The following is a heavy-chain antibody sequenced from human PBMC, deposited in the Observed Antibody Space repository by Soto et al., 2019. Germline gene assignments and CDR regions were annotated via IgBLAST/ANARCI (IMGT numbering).Heavy chain of an antibody. CDR3: VHIGLASSNWGIRY. J-gene: IGHJ4*02. CDR2: IYWDDDK. V-gene: IGHV2-5*02. CDR1: RFSLNTSGVG. D-gene: IGHD7-27*01. Sequence: QITLKESGPTLMKPTQTLTLTCTFSRFSLNTSGVGVGWIRQPPGKALEWLALIYWDDDKRYSPSLKSRLTITKDTSKNQVFLTMTNMDPVDAATYYCVHIGLASSNWGIRYWGQGTLVTVSS.